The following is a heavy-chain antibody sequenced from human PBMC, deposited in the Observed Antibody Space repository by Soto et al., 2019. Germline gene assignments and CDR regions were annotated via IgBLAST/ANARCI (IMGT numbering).Heavy chain of an antibody. V-gene: IGHV3-30*03. Sequence: PGGSLRLSCAASGFTFSSYDIHWVRQAPGKGLEWVAVISYDGNKKYYADSVNGRFTISRDNSKNTLYLQMNTLRAEDTAVYYCAAEYDAFDMWGQGTMVTVSS. CDR3: AAEYDAFDM. CDR1: GFTFSSYD. J-gene: IGHJ3*02. CDR2: ISYDGNKK.